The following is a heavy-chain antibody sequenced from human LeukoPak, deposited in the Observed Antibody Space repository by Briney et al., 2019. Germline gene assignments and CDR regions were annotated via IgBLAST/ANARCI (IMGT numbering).Heavy chain of an antibody. D-gene: IGHD4-17*01. V-gene: IGHV3-33*01. CDR3: ARDTSGDYGAFDI. Sequence: GGSLRLSCAASGFTFSSYGMHWVRQAPGKGLEWVAVIWYDGSNKYYADSVKGRFTISRDNSKNTLYLQMNSLRAEDTAVYYCARDTSGDYGAFDIWGQGTMVTVSS. J-gene: IGHJ3*02. CDR2: IWYDGSNK. CDR1: GFTFSSYG.